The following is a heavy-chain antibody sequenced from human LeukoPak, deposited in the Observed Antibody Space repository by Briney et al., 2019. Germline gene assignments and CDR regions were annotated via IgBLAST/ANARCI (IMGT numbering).Heavy chain of an antibody. J-gene: IGHJ6*02. CDR2: IRYDGSNK. V-gene: IGHV3-30*02. CDR3: ARDSPLYVDTDIGGMDV. Sequence: GGSLRLSCAASGFTFSSYGMHWVRQAPGKGLEWVAFIRYDGSNKYYADSVKGRFTISRDNSKNTLYLQMNSLRAEDTAVYYCARDSPLYVDTDIGGMDVWGQGTTVTVSS. CDR1: GFTFSSYG. D-gene: IGHD5-18*01.